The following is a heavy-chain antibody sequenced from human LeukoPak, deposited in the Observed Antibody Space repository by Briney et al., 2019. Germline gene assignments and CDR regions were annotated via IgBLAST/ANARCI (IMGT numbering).Heavy chain of an antibody. Sequence: PGGSLRLSCAASGFTFSSYEMNWVRQAPGKGLEWVSYISSSGSTIYYADSVRGRFTISGDNAKNSLYLQMTSLRAEDTAVYYCARGVLTKLYYFDYWGQGTLVTVSS. CDR3: ARGVLTKLYYFDY. CDR2: ISSSGSTI. J-gene: IGHJ4*02. V-gene: IGHV3-48*03. CDR1: GFTFSSYE. D-gene: IGHD2-8*01.